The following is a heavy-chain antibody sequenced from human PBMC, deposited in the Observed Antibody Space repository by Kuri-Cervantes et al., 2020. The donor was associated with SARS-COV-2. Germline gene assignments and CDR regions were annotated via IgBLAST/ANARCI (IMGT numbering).Heavy chain of an antibody. CDR2: IGTAGDT. J-gene: IGHJ2*01. CDR1: GFTFSSYD. V-gene: IGHV3-13*04. Sequence: GESLKISCAASGFTFSSYDMHWVRQATGKGPEWVSAIGTAGDTYYPGSVKGRFTISRENAKNSLYLQMNSLRAGDTAVYYCARVPRRYWYFDLWGRGTLVTVSS. CDR3: ARVPRRYWYFDL.